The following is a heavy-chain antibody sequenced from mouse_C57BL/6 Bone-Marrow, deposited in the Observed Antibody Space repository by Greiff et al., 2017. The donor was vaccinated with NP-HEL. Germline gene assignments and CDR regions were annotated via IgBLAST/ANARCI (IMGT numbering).Heavy chain of an antibody. CDR1: GYTFTSYW. D-gene: IGHD2-5*01. CDR3: ARSYYSNYLYYFDY. CDR2: IDPSDSYT. Sequence: QVQLQQPGAELVMPGASVKLSCKASGYTFTSYWMHWVKQRPGQGLEWIGEIDPSDSYTNYNQKFQGKSTLTVDKSSSTAYMQLSSLTSEDSAVYYCARSYYSNYLYYFDYWGQGTTLTVSS. V-gene: IGHV1-69*01. J-gene: IGHJ2*01.